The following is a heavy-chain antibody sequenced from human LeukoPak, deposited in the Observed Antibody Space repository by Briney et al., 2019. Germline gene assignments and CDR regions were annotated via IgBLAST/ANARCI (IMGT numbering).Heavy chain of an antibody. CDR3: ARDLLNWNYVGYYFDY. V-gene: IGHV1-46*01. Sequence: GASVKVSCKASGYTFTSYYMHWVRQAPGQGLEWMGIINPSGGSTSYAQKFQGRVTMTRDMSTSTAYMELSRLRSDDTAVYYRARDLLNWNYVGYYFDYWGQGTLVTVSS. J-gene: IGHJ4*02. CDR2: INPSGGST. CDR1: GYTFTSYY. D-gene: IGHD1-7*01.